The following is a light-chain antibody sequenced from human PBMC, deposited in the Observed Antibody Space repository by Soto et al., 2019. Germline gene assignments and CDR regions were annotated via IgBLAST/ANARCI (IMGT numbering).Light chain of an antibody. J-gene: IGLJ3*02. Sequence: QSVLSQSPSASGTPGQRVTISCSGRTSNIGTNAVNWYHQLPGTAPRLVLYNDNQRPSGVPDRFSGSRSGTSASLAISGLQSEDEADYYCATWDDSLNGWVLGGGTK. CDR3: ATWDDSLNGWV. V-gene: IGLV1-44*01. CDR2: NDN. CDR1: TSNIGTNA.